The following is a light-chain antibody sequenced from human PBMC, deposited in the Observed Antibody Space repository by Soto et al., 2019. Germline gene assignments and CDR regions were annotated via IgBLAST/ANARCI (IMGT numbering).Light chain of an antibody. CDR1: HCVGIS. Sequence: EIVLTQSPATVSLSPGERATLSCRASHCVGISLAWYQQKPGKAPRLLICDVSSRATGIPARFSGSGSGTDFTLTITSLAPEDSTVYYCQQRSAWPLTFGGGTRVEIK. J-gene: IGKJ4*01. V-gene: IGKV3-11*01. CDR2: DVS. CDR3: QQRSAWPLT.